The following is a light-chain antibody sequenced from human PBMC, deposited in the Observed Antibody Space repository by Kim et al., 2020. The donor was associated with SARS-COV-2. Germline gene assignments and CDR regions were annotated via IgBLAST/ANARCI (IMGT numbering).Light chain of an antibody. Sequence: SYELTQPPSLSVSPGQTASIPCSGDKLGDKYVDWYQQKPGQSPVVVIYQDNKRPSGIPERFSGSNSGNTATLTISGTQAMDEADYYCQAWDSSHVVFGGGTQLTVL. CDR3: QAWDSSHVV. CDR2: QDN. J-gene: IGLJ2*01. CDR1: KLGDKY. V-gene: IGLV3-1*01.